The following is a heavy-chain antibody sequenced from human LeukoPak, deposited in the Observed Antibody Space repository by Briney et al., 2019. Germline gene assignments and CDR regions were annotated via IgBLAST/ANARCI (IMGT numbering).Heavy chain of an antibody. V-gene: IGHV3-21*04. CDR3: VREGVKYWFDL. CDR1: GFTFTTYT. CDR2: IGHRGRDI. D-gene: IGHD2-21*01. J-gene: IGHJ5*02. Sequence: PGRSLRLSCAASGFTFTTYTMNWVRPAPGKGLEWVSSIGHRGRDIYYLDSVKGRFTNSRENAKNQLYLQMNSLRAQDTAVYYCVREGVKYWFDLWGQGNLVTVSS.